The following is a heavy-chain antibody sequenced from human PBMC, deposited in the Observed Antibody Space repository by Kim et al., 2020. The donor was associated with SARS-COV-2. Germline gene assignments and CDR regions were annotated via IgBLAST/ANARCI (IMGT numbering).Heavy chain of an antibody. V-gene: IGHV4-39*07. J-gene: IGHJ3*02. Sequence: SQTLSLTCTVSGGSIRSSSYYWGWIRQPPGKGLEWIGSIYYSGSTYYNPSLKSRVTISMNTSKNQFFVKLSSVTAADTAVYYCAVTLPGNYGDAFDSWGQGTMVTVSS. CDR2: IYYSGST. D-gene: IGHD1-7*01. CDR1: GGSIRSSSYY. CDR3: AVTLPGNYGDAFDS.